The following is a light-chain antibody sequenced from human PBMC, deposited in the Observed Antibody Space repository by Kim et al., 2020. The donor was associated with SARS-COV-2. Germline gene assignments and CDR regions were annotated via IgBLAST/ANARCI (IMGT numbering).Light chain of an antibody. CDR2: AAS. J-gene: IGKJ1*01. Sequence: DIQMTQSPSSLSASVGDRVTITCRASRDINSYLAWYQQKPGKVPKLLIQAASTLQSGVSSRFSGSGSGTDFTLTISSLQPEDVATYYCQKYNSPPRTFGQGTKVDIK. V-gene: IGKV1-27*01. CDR1: RDINSY. CDR3: QKYNSPPRT.